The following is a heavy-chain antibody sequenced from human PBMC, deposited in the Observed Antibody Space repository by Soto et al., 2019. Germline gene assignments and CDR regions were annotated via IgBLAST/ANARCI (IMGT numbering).Heavy chain of an antibody. Sequence: PGGSLRLSCAASGFTVSSKYMTWVRQAPGKGLEWVSVIYSGGTTYYAASVGGRFTISRDTSKNTVYLQMNSLRAEDTAMYFCARDRTISDYRSSGALGLWGQGTLVTVSS. J-gene: IGHJ4*02. V-gene: IGHV3-66*01. CDR2: IYSGGTT. CDR3: ARDRTISDYRSSGALGL. CDR1: GFTVSSKY. D-gene: IGHD3-10*01.